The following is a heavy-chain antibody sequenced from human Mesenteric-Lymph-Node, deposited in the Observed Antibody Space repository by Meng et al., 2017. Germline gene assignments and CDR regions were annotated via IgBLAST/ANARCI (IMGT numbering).Heavy chain of an antibody. V-gene: IGHV3-9*01. D-gene: IGHD3-22*01. CDR1: GFTFDDYA. J-gene: IGHJ4*02. CDR2: ISWNSGSI. CDR3: ARDSGGYYDSSGYLTALDS. Sequence: SLKISCAASGFTFDDYAMHWVRQAPGKGLEWVSGISWNSGSIGYADSVKGRFTISRDNAKNSLYLQMDSLRAEDTAVYYCARDSGGYYDSSGYLTALDSWGQGTLVTVSS.